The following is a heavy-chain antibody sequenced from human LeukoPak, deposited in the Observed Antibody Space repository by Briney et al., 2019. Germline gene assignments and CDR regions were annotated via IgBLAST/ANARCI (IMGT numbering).Heavy chain of an antibody. CDR3: ARVASDSIGWYHFDY. Sequence: GGSLRLSCTASGFTFRDYYVTWIRQAPGKGLEWVANIKQDGSEKYYVDSVKGRFTISRDNAKNSLYLQMNSLRAEDTAVYYCARVASDSIGWYHFDYWGQGTLVTVSS. V-gene: IGHV3-7*01. J-gene: IGHJ4*02. CDR1: GFTFRDYY. CDR2: IKQDGSEK. D-gene: IGHD6-19*01.